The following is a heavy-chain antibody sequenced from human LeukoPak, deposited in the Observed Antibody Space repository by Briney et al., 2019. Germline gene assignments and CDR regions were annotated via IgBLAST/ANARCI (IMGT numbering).Heavy chain of an antibody. CDR2: INPRGGST. V-gene: IGHV1-46*01. D-gene: IGHD3-22*01. J-gene: IGHJ4*02. CDR1: GYTFTSYY. CDR3: ARGAPYYYDSSGYLDY. Sequence: ASVKVSCKASGYTFTSYYMHWVRQAPGQGLEWMGIINPRGGSTSYAQKFQGRVTMTRDMSTSTVYMELSSLRSEDTAVYYCARGAPYYYDSSGYLDYWGQGTLVTVSS.